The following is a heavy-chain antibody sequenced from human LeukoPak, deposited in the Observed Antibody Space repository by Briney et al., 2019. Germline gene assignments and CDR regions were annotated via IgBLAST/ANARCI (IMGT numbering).Heavy chain of an antibody. Sequence: PGGSLRLSCKGSGYSFTSYWIGWVRQMPGKGLEWMGIIYPGDSDTRYSPSFQGQVTISADKSISTAYLQWSSLKASDTAMYYCARLIRYCSGGSCYSVYSYFDYWGQGTLVTVSS. CDR3: ARLIRYCSGGSCYSVYSYFDY. J-gene: IGHJ4*02. CDR1: GYSFTSYW. D-gene: IGHD2-15*01. V-gene: IGHV5-51*01. CDR2: IYPGDSDT.